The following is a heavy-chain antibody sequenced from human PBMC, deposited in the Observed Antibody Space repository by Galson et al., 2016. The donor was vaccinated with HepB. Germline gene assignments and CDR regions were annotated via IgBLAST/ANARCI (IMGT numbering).Heavy chain of an antibody. Sequence: SETLSLTCAVSGGSISSDVYYWVWLRQTPGKGLEWVGTIYYSGITYYNPSLTSRVTISVDTSKNKFSLKMNSVTAADTGIYSCARRLGVALDDWGQGTLVTVSS. D-gene: IGHD5-12*01. V-gene: IGHV4-39*01. J-gene: IGHJ4*02. CDR1: GGSISSDVYY. CDR2: IYYSGIT. CDR3: ARRLGVALDD.